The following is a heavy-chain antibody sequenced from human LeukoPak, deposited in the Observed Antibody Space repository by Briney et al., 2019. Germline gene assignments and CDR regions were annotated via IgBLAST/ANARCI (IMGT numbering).Heavy chain of an antibody. V-gene: IGHV3-23*01. Sequence: GGSLRLSCAASGLTFSRYAMTWVRQAPGKGLEWVSSTSGSGDRKYYADSVKGRFTISRDNSKNTLYLQMNSLRAEDTAVYYCAKHNIDYWGQGTLVTVSS. CDR2: TSGSGDRK. CDR3: AKHNIDY. CDR1: GLTFSRYA. D-gene: IGHD1-1*01. J-gene: IGHJ4*02.